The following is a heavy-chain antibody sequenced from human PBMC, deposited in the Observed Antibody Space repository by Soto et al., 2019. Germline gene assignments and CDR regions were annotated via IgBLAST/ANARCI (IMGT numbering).Heavy chain of an antibody. CDR1: GFTFSNYA. D-gene: IGHD3-10*01. V-gene: IGHV3-30*03. CDR2: VSYDGDNE. Sequence: PGGSLRLSCAASGFTFSNYAMHWVRQAPGKGLEWVAIVSYDGDNEYYADSVRGRFFISRDNSRNTLYLQTSSLRHEDTAVYYCATGPTFYYAYWGQGTLVTVSS. CDR3: ATGPTFYYAY. J-gene: IGHJ4*02.